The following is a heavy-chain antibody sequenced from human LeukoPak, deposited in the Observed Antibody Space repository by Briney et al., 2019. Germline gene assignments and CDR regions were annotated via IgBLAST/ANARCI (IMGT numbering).Heavy chain of an antibody. J-gene: IGHJ5*02. D-gene: IGHD3-22*01. V-gene: IGHV1-8*01. CDR1: GYTFTSYD. CDR3: ARSYYYDSSGYYYVWWFDP. Sequence: ASVKVSCKASGYTFTSYDINWARQATGQGLEWMGWMNPNSGNTGYAQKFQGRVTMTRNTSISTAYMELSSLRSEDTAVYYCARSYYYDSSGYYYVWWFDPWGQGTLVTVSS. CDR2: MNPNSGNT.